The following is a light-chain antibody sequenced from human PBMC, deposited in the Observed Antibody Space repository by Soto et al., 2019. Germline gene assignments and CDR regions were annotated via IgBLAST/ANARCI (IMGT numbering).Light chain of an antibody. Sequence: EMVLTQSPGTLSLSPGERATLSCRASQSVSSSYLAWYQQKPGQAPRLLIYGASSRATGIPDRFSGSGSGTDFALTISRLEPEAFAVYYCQQYGSSPQWTFGQGTKVEIK. J-gene: IGKJ1*01. V-gene: IGKV3-20*01. CDR3: QQYGSSPQWT. CDR2: GAS. CDR1: QSVSSSY.